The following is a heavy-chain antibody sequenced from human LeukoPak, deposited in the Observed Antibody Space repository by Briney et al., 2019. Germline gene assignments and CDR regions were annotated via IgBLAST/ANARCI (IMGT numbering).Heavy chain of an antibody. CDR3: ASRFWYDSSGYGY. CDR1: GGSVSSGSYY. Sequence: SETLSLTCTVSGGSVSSGSYYWSWIRQPPGKGLEWIGYIYYSGSTKYNPSLKSRVTISVDTSKNQFSLKLSSVTAADTAVYYCASRFWYDSSGYGYWGQGTLVTVSS. CDR2: IYYSGST. J-gene: IGHJ4*02. D-gene: IGHD3-22*01. V-gene: IGHV4-61*01.